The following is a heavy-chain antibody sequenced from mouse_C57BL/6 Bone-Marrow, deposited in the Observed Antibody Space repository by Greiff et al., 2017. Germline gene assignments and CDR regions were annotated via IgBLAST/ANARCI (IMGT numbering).Heavy chain of an antibody. V-gene: IGHV5-2*01. CDR2: INSDGGST. CDR3: ARRGGWYFDD. J-gene: IGHJ2*01. CDR1: EYEFTYPD. Sequence: EVQLVESGGGLVQPGESLKLSCESNEYEFTYPDMSWVRKTPEKRLELVAAINSDGGSTYYPDTMERRFILSRDTTKKTLYLQMSSLRSEDTALYYCARRGGWYFDDWGQGTTLTVSS. D-gene: IGHD3-3*01.